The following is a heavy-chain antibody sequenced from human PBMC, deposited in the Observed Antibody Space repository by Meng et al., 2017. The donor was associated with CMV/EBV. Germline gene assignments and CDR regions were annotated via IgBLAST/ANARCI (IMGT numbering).Heavy chain of an antibody. Sequence: GSLRLSCAVYGWSFSGYYWSWIRQPPGKGLEWIGEINHSGSTNYNPSLKSRVTISVDTSKNQFSLKLSSVTAADTAVYYCARVGVYGSGSFYYYYYGMDVWGQGTTVTVSS. CDR1: GWSFSGYY. CDR2: INHSGST. V-gene: IGHV4-34*01. J-gene: IGHJ6*02. D-gene: IGHD3-10*01. CDR3: ARVGVYGSGSFYYYYYGMDV.